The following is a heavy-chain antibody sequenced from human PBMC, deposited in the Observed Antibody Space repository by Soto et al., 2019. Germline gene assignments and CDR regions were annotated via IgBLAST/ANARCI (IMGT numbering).Heavy chain of an antibody. CDR2: ISGSGGSK. D-gene: IGHD1-26*01. CDR1: GFTFSNYG. Sequence: EVQLLESGGGLIQPGGSPRLSCAASGFTFSNYGMTWVRQAPGKGLEWVSVISGSGGSKYYADSVKGRFTISRDNSGNTLDLQMNSLRAEDTALYYCAKGPPVGANSWYFDPWGQGTLVTVSS. V-gene: IGHV3-23*01. J-gene: IGHJ5*02. CDR3: AKGPPVGANSWYFDP.